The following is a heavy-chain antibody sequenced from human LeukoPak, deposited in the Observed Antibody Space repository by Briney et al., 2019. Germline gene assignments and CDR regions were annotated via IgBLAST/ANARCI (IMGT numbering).Heavy chain of an antibody. J-gene: IGHJ3*02. V-gene: IGHV3-11*06. Sequence: KPGGSLRLSCAASGFSVSSNYMSWIRQAPGKGLEWVSYISSSSSYTNYADSVKGRFTISRDNAKNSLYLQMNSLRAEDTAVYYCAREDYYDSSGYPGPGDAFDIWGQGTMVTVSS. CDR1: GFSVSSNY. CDR3: AREDYYDSSGYPGPGDAFDI. D-gene: IGHD3-22*01. CDR2: ISSSSSYT.